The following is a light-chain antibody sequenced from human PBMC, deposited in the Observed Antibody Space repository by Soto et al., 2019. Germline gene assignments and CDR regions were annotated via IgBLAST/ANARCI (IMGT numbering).Light chain of an antibody. V-gene: IGKV1-6*01. Sequence: SQMTQSPSSLSASVGDRVTITCRASQSISSWLAWYQQKPGKAPQLLIYAASSLQSGVPSRFSGSGSGADFTLTISSLQPEDFATYYCLQDYNFPRTFGQGTKVDIK. CDR2: AAS. CDR3: LQDYNFPRT. CDR1: QSISSW. J-gene: IGKJ1*01.